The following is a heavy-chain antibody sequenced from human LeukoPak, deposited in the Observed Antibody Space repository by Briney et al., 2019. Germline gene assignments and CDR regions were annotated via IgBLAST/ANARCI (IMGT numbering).Heavy chain of an antibody. D-gene: IGHD2-21*01. J-gene: IGHJ3*02. CDR1: GYTFTGYY. CDR3: ARDRGQAYCGGDCYSGAFDI. CDR2: INPNSGGT. Sequence: ASVKVSYKASGYTFTGYYIHWVRQAPGQGLEWMGWINPNSGGTNYAQKFQGRVTMTRDTSISTAYMELSRLRSDDTAVYYCARDRGQAYCGGDCYSGAFDIWGQGTMVTVSS. V-gene: IGHV1-2*02.